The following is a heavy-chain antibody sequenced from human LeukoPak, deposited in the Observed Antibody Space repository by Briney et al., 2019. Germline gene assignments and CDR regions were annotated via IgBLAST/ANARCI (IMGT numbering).Heavy chain of an antibody. CDR1: GGSISSYY. V-gene: IGHV4-59*01. J-gene: IGHJ4*02. CDR2: IYDSGST. D-gene: IGHD3-10*01. Sequence: SETLSLTCTVSGGSISSYYWSWIRQPPGKGLEWIGYIYDSGSTNYNPSLKSRVTISVDTSKNQFSLKLSSVTAADTALYYCARGYGSGSHYFDYWGQGSLVTVSS. CDR3: ARGYGSGSHYFDY.